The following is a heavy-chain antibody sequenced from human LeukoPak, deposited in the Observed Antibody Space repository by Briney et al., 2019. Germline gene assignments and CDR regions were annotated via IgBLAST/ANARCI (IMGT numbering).Heavy chain of an antibody. D-gene: IGHD5-18*01. V-gene: IGHV3-23*01. CDR2: ISGSGGST. J-gene: IGHJ4*02. Sequence: GGSLRLSCAASGFTFSSYAMSWVRQAPGKGLEWVSAISGSGGSTYYADSEKGRFTISRDNSKDTLYLQMNSLTAEDTAVYYRAKDISPGGYGYKGDFYWGQGTLVTVSS. CDR3: AKDISPGGYGYKGDFY. CDR1: GFTFSSYA.